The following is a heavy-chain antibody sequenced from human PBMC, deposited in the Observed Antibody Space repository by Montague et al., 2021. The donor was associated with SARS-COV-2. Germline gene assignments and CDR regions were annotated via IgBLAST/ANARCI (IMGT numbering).Heavy chain of an antibody. D-gene: IGHD5-18*01. J-gene: IGHJ4*02. Sequence: SETLSLTCTVSGGSISSSSYYWGWIRQPPGKGLEWIGSIYYSGSTYYNPSLKSRVTISVDTSKNQFSLKLSSVTAADTAVYYCARHPPWIQLWFPVFDYWGQGTLGTVSS. CDR3: ARHPPWIQLWFPVFDY. CDR2: IYYSGST. V-gene: IGHV4-39*01. CDR1: GGSISSSSYY.